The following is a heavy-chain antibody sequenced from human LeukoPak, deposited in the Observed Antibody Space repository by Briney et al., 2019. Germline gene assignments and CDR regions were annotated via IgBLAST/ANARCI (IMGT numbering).Heavy chain of an antibody. J-gene: IGHJ4*02. V-gene: IGHV3-23*01. CDR2: ISSSGVST. CDR3: ARADWDTAMIDY. Sequence: GGSLRLSCAAFGFTFSTLGMTWVRQAPGTGLEWVSAISSSGVSTYYADSVKGRFTISRDNAKNSLYLQMNSLRAEDTAVYYCARADWDTAMIDYWGQGTLVTVSS. D-gene: IGHD5-18*01. CDR1: GFTFSTLG.